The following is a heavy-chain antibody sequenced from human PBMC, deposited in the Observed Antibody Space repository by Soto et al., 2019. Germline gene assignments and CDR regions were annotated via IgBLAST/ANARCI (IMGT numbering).Heavy chain of an antibody. V-gene: IGHV3-23*01. CDR3: AKDLNGSGSFTSYYHYGMDV. CDR2: ISGSGRYT. J-gene: IGHJ6*02. Sequence: VQMLESGGGLVHPGGSLRLSCAASGFTFSNYAMNWVRQAPGKGLEWVSSISGSGRYTYYADSVKGRLTISRDSSKNTLYLQMNSLRVEDTGVYYCAKDLNGSGSFTSYYHYGMDVWGQGTTVTVSS. CDR1: GFTFSNYA. D-gene: IGHD3-10*01.